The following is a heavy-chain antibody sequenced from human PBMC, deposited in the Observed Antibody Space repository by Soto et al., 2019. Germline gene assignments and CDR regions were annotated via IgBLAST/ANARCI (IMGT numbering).Heavy chain of an antibody. V-gene: IGHV3-53*02. Sequence: EVQLVETGGGLIQPGGSLRLSCLASGFSVTTNYIIWVRQPPGKALEWVSTTFTGGSTHYADSVKGRFSISRDNSKNTVYLQMNNLRVEDTAVYYCAKKPPSSIQGWAFGMDVWGQGTKVSVSS. CDR3: AKKPPSSIQGWAFGMDV. J-gene: IGHJ6*02. D-gene: IGHD1-26*01. CDR2: TFTGGST. CDR1: GFSVTTNY.